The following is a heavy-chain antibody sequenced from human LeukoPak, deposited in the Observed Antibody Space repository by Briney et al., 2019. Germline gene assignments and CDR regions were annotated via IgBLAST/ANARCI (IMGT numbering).Heavy chain of an antibody. CDR3: ARGATAWVHFDS. V-gene: IGHV4-59*01. Sequence: SETLSLTCTVSGGSISSSYWSWIRQPPGKGLEWIGYIYNSGSTSYNPSLKSRVTISLDTSKNQFSLRLSSVTAADTAVYYCARGATAWVHFDSWGQRTLVTVSS. CDR2: IYNSGST. J-gene: IGHJ4*02. D-gene: IGHD1-26*01. CDR1: GGSISSSY.